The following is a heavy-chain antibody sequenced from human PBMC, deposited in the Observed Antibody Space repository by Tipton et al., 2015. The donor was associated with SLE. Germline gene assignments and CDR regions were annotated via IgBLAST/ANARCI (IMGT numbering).Heavy chain of an antibody. CDR3: ARTGYDFWSASNWFDP. J-gene: IGHJ5*02. Sequence: TLSLTCTVSGGSISSGGYYWSWIRQPPGKGLQWIGEIHHSGSTNYNPSLKSRVTISVDASKKQFSLKLSSVTAADTAVYYCARTGYDFWSASNWFDPWGQGTLATVSS. V-gene: IGHV4-39*01. CDR1: GGSISSGGYY. D-gene: IGHD3-3*01. CDR2: IHHSGST.